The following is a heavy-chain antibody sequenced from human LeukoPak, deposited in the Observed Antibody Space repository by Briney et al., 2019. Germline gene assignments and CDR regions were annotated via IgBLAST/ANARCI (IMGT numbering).Heavy chain of an antibody. CDR3: ARDVIAAAGILDY. CDR2: INPNSGGT. J-gene: IGHJ4*02. D-gene: IGHD6-13*01. CDR1: GYTFTGYY. V-gene: IGHV1-2*02. Sequence: GASVKVSCKASGYTFTGYYMHWVRQAPGQGLEWMGWINPNSGGTNYAQKFQGRVTMTRDMSISTAYMELSRLRSDDTAVYYCARDVIAAAGILDYWGQGTLVTVSS.